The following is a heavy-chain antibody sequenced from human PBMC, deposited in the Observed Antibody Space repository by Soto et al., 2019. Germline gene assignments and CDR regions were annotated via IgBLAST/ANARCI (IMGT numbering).Heavy chain of an antibody. D-gene: IGHD1-7*01. CDR1: GFTFSSYA. V-gene: IGHV3-23*01. J-gene: IGHJ4*02. Sequence: EVQLLESGGGLVQPGGSLRLSCAASGFTFSSYAMSWVRQAPGKGLEWVSAISGSGGSTYYADSVKGRFTTSRDNSKNTLYLQMNSLRAEDTAVYYCAKCDLELRWAFDYWGQGTLVTVSS. CDR3: AKCDLELRWAFDY. CDR2: ISGSGGST.